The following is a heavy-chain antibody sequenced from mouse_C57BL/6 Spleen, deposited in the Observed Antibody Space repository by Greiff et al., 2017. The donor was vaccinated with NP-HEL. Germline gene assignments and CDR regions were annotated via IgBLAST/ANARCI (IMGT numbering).Heavy chain of an antibody. J-gene: IGHJ3*01. V-gene: IGHV1-26*01. CDR3: AREVYYDDDGGFAY. CDR2: INPNNGGT. Sequence: EVQLQQSGPELVKPGASVKISCKASGYTFTDYYMNWVKQSHGKSLEWIGDINPNNGGTSYNQKFKGKATLTVDKSSSTAYMELRSLTSEDSAVYYCAREVYYDDDGGFAYWGQGTLVTVSA. CDR1: GYTFTDYY. D-gene: IGHD2-4*01.